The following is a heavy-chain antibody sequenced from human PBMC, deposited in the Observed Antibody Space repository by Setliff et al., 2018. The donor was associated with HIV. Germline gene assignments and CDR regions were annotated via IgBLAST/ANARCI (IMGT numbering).Heavy chain of an antibody. J-gene: IGHJ6*03. CDR1: GLTFSTYA. CDR3: VRQVSYYHFYMDV. D-gene: IGHD6-6*01. Sequence: GGSLRLSCAASGLTFSTYAMNWVRQAPGKGLEWVSTISGSGSLTFYADSVKGRFTISRDNSKSTLYLQMNSLRAEDTAVYYCVRQVSYYHFYMDVWGKGTTVTVSS. V-gene: IGHV3-23*01. CDR2: ISGSGSLT.